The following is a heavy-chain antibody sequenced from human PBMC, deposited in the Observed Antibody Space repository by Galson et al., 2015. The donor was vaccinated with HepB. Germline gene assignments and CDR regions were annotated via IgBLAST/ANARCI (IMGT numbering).Heavy chain of an antibody. Sequence: QSGAEVKKPGESLSISCQGSGYGFTDYWISWVRRMPGKGLEWMGRVDPSDSYTEYSPSFHGHVTMSTDKSISTAYLQWSSLKASDTAMYYCARHMSYGMDVWGQGTTVTVSS. CDR2: VDPSDSYT. J-gene: IGHJ6*02. V-gene: IGHV5-10-1*01. CDR1: GYGFTDYW. CDR3: ARHMSYGMDV.